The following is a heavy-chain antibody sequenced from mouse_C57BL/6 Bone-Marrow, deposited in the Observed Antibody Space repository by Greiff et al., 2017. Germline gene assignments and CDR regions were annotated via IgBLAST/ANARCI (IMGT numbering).Heavy chain of an antibody. D-gene: IGHD1-1*01. CDR1: GYTFTSYW. J-gene: IGHJ1*03. V-gene: IGHV1-50*01. CDR2: IDPSDSYT. Sequence: QVQLQQPGAELVKPGASVKLSCKASGYTFTSYWMQWVKQRPGQGLEWIGEIDPSDSYTNYNQKFKGKATLTVDTSSSTAYMQLSSLTSEDSAVYYCARDWPYDYGSSDWYFDVGGTGTTVTVSS. CDR3: ARDWPYDYGSSDWYFDV.